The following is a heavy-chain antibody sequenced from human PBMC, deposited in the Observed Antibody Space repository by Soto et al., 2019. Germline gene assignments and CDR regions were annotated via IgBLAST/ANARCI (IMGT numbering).Heavy chain of an antibody. CDR3: ASSGYGDAFDY. J-gene: IGHJ4*02. CDR1: GFTFSDYY. Sequence: GGSLRLSCAASGFTFSDYYMSWIRQAPGKGLEWVSYISSSSSYTNYADSVKGRFTISRDNAKNSLYLQMNSLRAEDTAVYYCASSGYGDAFDYWGQGTLVTVSS. CDR2: ISSSSSYT. D-gene: IGHD4-17*01. V-gene: IGHV3-11*06.